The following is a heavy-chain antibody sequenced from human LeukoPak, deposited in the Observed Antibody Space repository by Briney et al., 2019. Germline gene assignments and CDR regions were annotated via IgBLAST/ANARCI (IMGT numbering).Heavy chain of an antibody. D-gene: IGHD5/OR15-5a*01. CDR3: AKRPGDMVSLDY. CDR2: VTSSGGST. Sequence: GRSLRLSCVASGFTFSSYAMSWVRQAPGTGLEWVSPVTSSGGSTYYSDSVKGRFTISRDNSKNTLYLQMHSLRVEDTAVYYCAKRPGDMVSLDYWGQGTLVTISS. J-gene: IGHJ4*02. V-gene: IGHV3-23*01. CDR1: GFTFSSYA.